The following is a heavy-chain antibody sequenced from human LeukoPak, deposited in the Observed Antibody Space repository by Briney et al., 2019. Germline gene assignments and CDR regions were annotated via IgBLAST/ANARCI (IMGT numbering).Heavy chain of an antibody. Sequence: GGSLRLSCSASGFTFSSYAMSWVRQAPGKGLEWVSAIRASGGTACYADSVKGRFTISGDNSKNTLYLQMNSLRAEDTAVYYCAKDQWLAMYYFDYWGQGTLVTVSS. CDR2: IRASGGTA. D-gene: IGHD6-19*01. V-gene: IGHV3-23*01. J-gene: IGHJ4*02. CDR3: AKDQWLAMYYFDY. CDR1: GFTFSSYA.